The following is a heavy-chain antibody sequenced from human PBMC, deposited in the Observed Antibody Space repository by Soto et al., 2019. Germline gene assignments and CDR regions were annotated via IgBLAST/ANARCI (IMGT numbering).Heavy chain of an antibody. Sequence: PGESLKISCKGSGYSFTSYWISWVRQMPGKGLEWMGRIDPSDSYTNYSPSFQGHVTISADKSISTAYLQWSSLKASDTAMYYCARHGRIRYCSGGSCYDYWGQGTLVTVSS. CDR2: IDPSDSYT. CDR3: ARHGRIRYCSGGSCYDY. V-gene: IGHV5-10-1*01. D-gene: IGHD2-15*01. J-gene: IGHJ4*02. CDR1: GYSFTSYW.